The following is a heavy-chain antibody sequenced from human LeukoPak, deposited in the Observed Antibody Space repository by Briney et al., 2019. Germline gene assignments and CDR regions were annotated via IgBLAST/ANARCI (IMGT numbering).Heavy chain of an antibody. Sequence: GGAPLPSPAASGFTLSNYSMRCGRPAPGKGLEGVSINSDSGGTKYYASFVKGRFTVSRDNSKNTLYLQMNSLGVEDTGVYFCARKRYPLDSWGQGTLVIVSS. V-gene: IGHV3-23*01. J-gene: IGHJ4*02. D-gene: IGHD3-9*01. CDR1: GFTLSNYS. CDR3: ARKRYPLDS. CDR2: NSDSGGTK.